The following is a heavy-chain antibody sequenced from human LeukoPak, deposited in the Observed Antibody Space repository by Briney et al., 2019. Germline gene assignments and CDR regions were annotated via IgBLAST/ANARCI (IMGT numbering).Heavy chain of an antibody. D-gene: IGHD3-22*01. CDR1: GFTFSSYG. J-gene: IGHJ4*02. CDR3: AKGSPYYYDSSGYRY. V-gene: IGHV3-23*01. Sequence: PGGSLRLSCAASGFTFSSYGMSWVRQAPGKGLEWVSAISGSGGSTYYADSVKGRFTISRDNSKNTLYLQMNSLRAEDTAVYYCAKGSPYYYDSSGYRYWGQGTLVTVSS. CDR2: ISGSGGST.